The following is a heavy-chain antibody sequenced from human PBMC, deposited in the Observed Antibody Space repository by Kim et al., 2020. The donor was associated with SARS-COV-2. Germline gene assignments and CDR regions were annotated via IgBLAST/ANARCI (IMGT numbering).Heavy chain of an antibody. Sequence: GGSLRLSCAASGFTFSSYWMSWVRQAPGKGLEWVANIKQDGSEKYYVDSVKGRFTISRDNAKNSLYLQMNSLRAEDTAVYYCAREGQGGEKYYYYGMDVWGQGTTVTVSS. CDR2: IKQDGSEK. CDR3: AREGQGGEKYYYYGMDV. J-gene: IGHJ6*02. CDR1: GFTFSSYW. V-gene: IGHV3-7*01.